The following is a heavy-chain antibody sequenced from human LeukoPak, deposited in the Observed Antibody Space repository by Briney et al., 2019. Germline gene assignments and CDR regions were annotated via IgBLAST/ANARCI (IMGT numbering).Heavy chain of an antibody. CDR1: GFTFSSYA. V-gene: IGHV3-23*01. Sequence: GGSLRLSCAASGFTFSSYAMSWVRQAPGKGLEWVSAISGSGGSTYYADSVKGRFTISRDNSKNTLYLQMNSLRAEDTAVYYCAPCRNAEYFQHWGQGTLVTVSS. J-gene: IGHJ1*01. CDR2: ISGSGGST. CDR3: APCRNAEYFQH.